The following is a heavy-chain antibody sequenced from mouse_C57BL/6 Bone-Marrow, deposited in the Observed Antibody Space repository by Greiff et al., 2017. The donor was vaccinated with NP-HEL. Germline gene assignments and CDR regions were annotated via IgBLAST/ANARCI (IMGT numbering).Heavy chain of an antibody. J-gene: IGHJ1*03. CDR3: STPYYGRRWYFDV. CDR1: GFNIKDDY. V-gene: IGHV14-4*01. D-gene: IGHD1-1*01. Sequence: VQLKESGAELVRPGASVKLSCTASGFNIKDDYMHWVKQRPEQGLEWIGWIDPENGDTEYASKFQGKATITADTSSNTAYLQLSSLTSEDTAVYYCSTPYYGRRWYFDVWGTGTTVTVSS. CDR2: IDPENGDT.